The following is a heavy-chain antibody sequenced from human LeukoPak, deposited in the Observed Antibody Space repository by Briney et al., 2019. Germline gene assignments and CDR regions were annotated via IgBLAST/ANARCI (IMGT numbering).Heavy chain of an antibody. CDR3: ARVHYYGSGSYYIGLLSNYYFDY. D-gene: IGHD3-10*01. J-gene: IGHJ4*02. CDR2: INPSGGST. CDR1: GYSFSSYG. Sequence: ASVKVSCKASGYSFSSYGISWVRQAPGQGLEWMGIINPSGGSTSYAQKFQGRVTMTRDMSTSTVYMELRSLRSEDTAVYYCARVHYYGSGSYYIGLLSNYYFDYWGQGTLVTVSS. V-gene: IGHV1-46*01.